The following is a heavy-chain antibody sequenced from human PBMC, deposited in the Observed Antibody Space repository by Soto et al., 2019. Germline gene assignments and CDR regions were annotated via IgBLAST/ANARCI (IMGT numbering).Heavy chain of an antibody. V-gene: IGHV4-39*01. D-gene: IGHD3-16*01. J-gene: IGHJ3*01. Sequence: SETLSLTCTVSGASISSSSYYWGWIRQPPGKGLEWIGSIYYSGSTYYNPSLKSRVTISVDTSKNQFSLKLSSVTAADTAVYYCARMGGGTAVGGWGQGTMVTVSS. CDR3: ARMGGGTAVGG. CDR1: GASISSSSYY. CDR2: IYYSGST.